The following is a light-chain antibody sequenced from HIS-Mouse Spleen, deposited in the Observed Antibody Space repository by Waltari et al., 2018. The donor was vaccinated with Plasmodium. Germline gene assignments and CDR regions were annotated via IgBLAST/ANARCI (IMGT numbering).Light chain of an antibody. CDR3: YSTDSSGNHRV. V-gene: IGLV3-10*01. CDR2: EDS. Sequence: SYELTQPPSVSVSPGQTARITCPGDAFPNNNDYWYQQKSGQAPVLVIYEDSKRPSGIPERFSGSSSGTMATLTISGAQVEDEADYYCYSTDSSGNHRVFGGGTKLTVL. CDR1: AFPNNN. J-gene: IGLJ3*02.